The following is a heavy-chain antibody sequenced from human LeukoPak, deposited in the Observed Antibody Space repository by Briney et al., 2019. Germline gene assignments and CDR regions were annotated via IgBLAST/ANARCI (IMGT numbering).Heavy chain of an antibody. D-gene: IGHD5-12*01. V-gene: IGHV3-7*01. J-gene: IGHJ4*02. Sequence: GGSLRLSCAASGFSFSRSYMNWVRQAPGKGLEWVATIKQDGVDKYYVDSVKGRFTISRDTAKNSLFLQMNSLRAEDTAIYYCARDPSRYDLDYWGQGTLVTVSS. CDR3: ARDPSRYDLDY. CDR1: GFSFSRSY. CDR2: IKQDGVDK.